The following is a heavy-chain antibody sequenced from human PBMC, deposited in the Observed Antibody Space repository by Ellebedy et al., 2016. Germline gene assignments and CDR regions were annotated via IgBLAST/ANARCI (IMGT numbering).Heavy chain of an antibody. Sequence: GGSLRLSXAASGFTFSSYWMSWVRQAPGKGLEWVANIKQDGSEKYYVDSVKGRFTISRDNAKNSLYLQMNSLRAEDTAVYYCATRGIILRFLEWLYPTTYYGMDVWGQGTTVTVSS. V-gene: IGHV3-7*03. J-gene: IGHJ6*02. CDR1: GFTFSSYW. D-gene: IGHD3-3*01. CDR2: IKQDGSEK. CDR3: ATRGIILRFLEWLYPTTYYGMDV.